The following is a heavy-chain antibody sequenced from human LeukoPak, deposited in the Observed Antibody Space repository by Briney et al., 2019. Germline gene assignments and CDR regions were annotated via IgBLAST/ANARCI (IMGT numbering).Heavy chain of an antibody. CDR2: LSYDGTNK. D-gene: IGHD6-13*01. V-gene: IGHV3-30*04. Sequence: LAGGSLRLSCAASGFTFSNYAMHWVRQTPGRGLEWVAVLSYDGTNKYYADSVRGRFTISRDNSKNTLYLQMNSLRAEDTAVYYCASSLSSSWSRVDYWGQGTLVTVSS. CDR1: GFTFSNYA. CDR3: ASSLSSSWSRVDY. J-gene: IGHJ4*02.